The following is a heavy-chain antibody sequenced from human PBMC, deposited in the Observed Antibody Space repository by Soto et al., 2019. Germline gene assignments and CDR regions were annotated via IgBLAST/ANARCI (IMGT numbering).Heavy chain of an antibody. CDR2: IKLDGREK. CDR1: GVTFSKCW. J-gene: IGHJ4*02. V-gene: IGHV3-7*01. D-gene: IGHD2-8*01. Sequence: PAGSLTLSCPASGVTFSKCWMAWICQAPGRGLEWVATIKLDGREKNYLDSVQGRFTSSRDDAGDSMSLQMSSLRREDTAVYCGVIELDVYGRFDDWRLGTPVTVSS. CDR3: VIELDVYGRFDD.